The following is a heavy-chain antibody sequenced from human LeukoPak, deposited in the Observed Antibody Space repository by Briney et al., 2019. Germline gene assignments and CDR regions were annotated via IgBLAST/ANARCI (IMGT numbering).Heavy chain of an antibody. V-gene: IGHV4-39*01. CDR2: IYYSGST. CDR1: GGSISSSSYY. D-gene: IGHD5-12*01. CDR3: ARKHSGYDSAWFDP. Sequence: SETLSLTCTVSGGSISSSSYYWGWIRQPPGKGLEWIGSIYYSGSTYYNPSLKSRVTISVDTSKNQFSLKLSSVTAADTAVYYCARKHSGYDSAWFDPWGQGTLVTVSS. J-gene: IGHJ5*02.